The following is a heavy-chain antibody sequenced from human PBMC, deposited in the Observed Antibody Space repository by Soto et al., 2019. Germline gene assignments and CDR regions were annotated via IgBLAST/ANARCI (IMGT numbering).Heavy chain of an antibody. V-gene: IGHV4-39*07. CDR3: ARGGWGSSGSRPESEFDF. CDR2: IFYSGST. D-gene: IGHD6-19*01. Sequence: SETLSLTCTVSGDSISTSTYFWGWVRQPPGKGLEWIGSIFYSGSTYYNPSLKSRVTISVDTSKNQFSLKLTSVTAADTAVYYCARGGWGSSGSRPESEFDFWGQGTLVTVS. J-gene: IGHJ4*02. CDR1: GDSISTSTYF.